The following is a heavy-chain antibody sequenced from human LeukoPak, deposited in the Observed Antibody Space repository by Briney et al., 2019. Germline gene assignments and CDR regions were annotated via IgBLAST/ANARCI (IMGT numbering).Heavy chain of an antibody. V-gene: IGHV1-69*01. CDR3: ARDLVVPAAMGTHDAFDI. Sequence: SVKVSCKTSGGTFSSYAISWVRQAPGQGLEWMGGIIPIFGTANYAQKFQGRVTITADESTSTAYMELSSLRSEDTAVYYCARDLVVPAAMGTHDAFDIWGQGTMVTVSS. D-gene: IGHD2-2*01. J-gene: IGHJ3*02. CDR1: GGTFSSYA. CDR2: IIPIFGTA.